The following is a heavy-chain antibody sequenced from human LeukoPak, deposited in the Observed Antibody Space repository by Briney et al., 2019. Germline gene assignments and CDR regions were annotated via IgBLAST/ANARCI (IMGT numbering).Heavy chain of an antibody. Sequence: GGSLRLSCAASGFTFSDSYMTWIRQAPGKGLEWVSYISNSGSSIYFADSGKGRFTTSRDNAKSSLYLQMNSLRAEDMAVYYCGRGHWGLDYWGQGALVTVSS. CDR2: ISNSGSSI. D-gene: IGHD7-27*01. CDR1: GFTFSDSY. V-gene: IGHV3-11*04. J-gene: IGHJ4*02. CDR3: GRGHWGLDY.